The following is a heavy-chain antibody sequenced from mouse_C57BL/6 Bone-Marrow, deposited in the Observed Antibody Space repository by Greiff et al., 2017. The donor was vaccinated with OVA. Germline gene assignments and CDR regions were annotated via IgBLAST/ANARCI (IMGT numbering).Heavy chain of an antibody. J-gene: IGHJ2*01. Sequence: DVMLVESGGDLVKPGGSLKLSCAASGFTFSSYGMSWVRQTPDKRLEWVATISSGGSYTYYPDSVKVRFTISRDNAKNTLYLQMSSLKSEDTAMYYCAGVTTDYWGQGTTLTVSS. CDR1: GFTFSSYG. V-gene: IGHV5-6*02. CDR2: ISSGGSYT. CDR3: AGVTTDY. D-gene: IGHD2-3*01.